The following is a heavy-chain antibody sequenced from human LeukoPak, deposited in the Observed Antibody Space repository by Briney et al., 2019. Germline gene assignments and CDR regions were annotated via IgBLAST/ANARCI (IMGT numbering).Heavy chain of an antibody. Sequence: PSETLSLTCTVSGGSISSYYWSWIRQPAGKGLEWTGYIYYSGSTNYNPSLKSRVTISVDTSKNQFSLKLSSVTAADTAVYYCARSGYSYGADAFDIWGQGTMVTVSS. CDR3: ARSGYSYGADAFDI. V-gene: IGHV4-59*01. CDR1: GGSISSYY. CDR2: IYYSGST. J-gene: IGHJ3*02. D-gene: IGHD5-18*01.